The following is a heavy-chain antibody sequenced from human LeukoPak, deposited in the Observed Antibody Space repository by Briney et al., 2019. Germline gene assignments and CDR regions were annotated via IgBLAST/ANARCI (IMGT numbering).Heavy chain of an antibody. CDR3: ARDDYSSSDY. V-gene: IGHV3-7*03. J-gene: IGHJ4*02. Sequence: HPGGSLRLSCAASGFTFSSYWMNWARQAPGKGLEWVASINHNGNVNYYVDSVKGRFTISRDNAKNSLYLQMSNLRAEDTAVYYCARDDYSSSDYWGQGTLVTVSS. CDR1: GFTFSSYW. CDR2: INHNGNVN. D-gene: IGHD6-6*01.